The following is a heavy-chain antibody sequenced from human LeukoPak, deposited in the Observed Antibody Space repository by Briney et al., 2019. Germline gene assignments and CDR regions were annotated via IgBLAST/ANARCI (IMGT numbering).Heavy chain of an antibody. J-gene: IGHJ4*02. CDR1: GFSFSNYA. CDR3: AKANWVSNADAVW. Sequence: GGSLRLSCAASGFSFSNYAMSWVRQAPARGPEWVSSIRGSGETFYADSVKGRFTLSKDDSRNTVYLQLNNLRAEDTAIYYCAKANWVSNADAVWWGQGTQVTVSS. D-gene: IGHD1-1*01. CDR2: IRGSGET. V-gene: IGHV3-23*01.